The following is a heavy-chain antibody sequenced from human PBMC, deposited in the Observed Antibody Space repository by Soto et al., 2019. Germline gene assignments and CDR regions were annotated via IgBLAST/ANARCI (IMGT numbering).Heavy chain of an antibody. CDR2: ISAYNGNT. J-gene: IGHJ3*02. CDR1: GYTFTSYG. Sequence: ASVKVSCKASGYTFTSYGISWVRQAPGQGLEWMGWISAYNGNTNYAQKLQGRVTMTTDTSTSTAYMELRSLRSDDTAVYYCARDRTRICSGGSCYSVDAFDIWGQGTMVTVSS. V-gene: IGHV1-18*01. D-gene: IGHD2-15*01. CDR3: ARDRTRICSGGSCYSVDAFDI.